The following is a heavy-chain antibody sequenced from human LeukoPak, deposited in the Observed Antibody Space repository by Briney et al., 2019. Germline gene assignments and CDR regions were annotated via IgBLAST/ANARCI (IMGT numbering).Heavy chain of an antibody. CDR3: AKDKGGARIYFAY. V-gene: IGHV3-30*02. Sequence: PGGSLRLSCAVSGFTFSDYGMLWVRQAPGKGLEWVALIRYDGSNKYYADSVKGRFNISRDISKNTLYLQMNSLRAEDTALYYCAKDKGGARIYFAYWGQGTLVTVSS. CDR2: IRYDGSNK. CDR1: GFTFSDYG. J-gene: IGHJ4*02. D-gene: IGHD1-26*01.